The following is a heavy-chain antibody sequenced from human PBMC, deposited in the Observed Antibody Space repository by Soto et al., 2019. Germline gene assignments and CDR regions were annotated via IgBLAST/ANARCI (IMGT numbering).Heavy chain of an antibody. CDR2: ISYDGSNK. D-gene: IGHD6-13*01. Sequence: QVQLVESGGGVVQPGRSLRLSCAASGFIISSYGMHWVRQAAGKGLEWLAVISYDGSNKFYGDSVKGRFTISRDNSKNTLYLQVNCLRAEDTAVHFTATCRRIASPGYDGSQAPYLYWGQGILVTVSS. V-gene: IGHV3-30*03. CDR1: GFIISSYG. CDR3: ATCRRIASPGYDGSQAPYLY. J-gene: IGHJ4*01.